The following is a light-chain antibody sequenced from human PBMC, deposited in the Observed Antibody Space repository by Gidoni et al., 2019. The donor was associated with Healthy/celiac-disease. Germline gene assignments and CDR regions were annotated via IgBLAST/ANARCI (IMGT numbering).Light chain of an antibody. Sequence: DIQMTQSPSAMSASVGDRVTIPCRASQGISNYLAWFQQKPGKVPKRLNYAASSLQSRVPSRFSGSGSGTEFTLTISSLEAEDFANYYRQQHNSYPRTFGQXTKVEIK. CDR1: QGISNY. CDR3: QQHNSYPRT. J-gene: IGKJ1*01. CDR2: AAS. V-gene: IGKV1-17*03.